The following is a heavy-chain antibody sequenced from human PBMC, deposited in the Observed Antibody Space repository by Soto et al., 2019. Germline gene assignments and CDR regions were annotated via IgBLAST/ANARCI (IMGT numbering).Heavy chain of an antibody. V-gene: IGHV4-34*01. CDR1: GGSLSGYI. D-gene: IGHD2-2*01. Sequence: SETLSLTCDVYGGSLSGYIWTWIRQTPGKGLQWIGQINHSGSANYNPSLKSRVTISVHTSNSQLSLRLTSVTAADTAVYYCARLHCYSPNCVPLDPWGQGTLVTVSS. CDR2: INHSGSA. J-gene: IGHJ5*02. CDR3: ARLHCYSPNCVPLDP.